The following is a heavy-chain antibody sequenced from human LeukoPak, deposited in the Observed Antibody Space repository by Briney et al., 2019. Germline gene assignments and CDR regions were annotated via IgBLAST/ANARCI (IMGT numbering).Heavy chain of an antibody. J-gene: IGHJ6*03. CDR2: IYPGDSDT. CDR1: GYSFTSYW. D-gene: IGHD2-21*02. Sequence: KYGESLKISCKGSGYSFTSYWIGWVRQMPGKGLEWMGIIYPGDSDTRYSPSFQGQVTISADKSISTAYLQWSSLKASDTAMYYCARISRLLAPQVVGYYYMDVWGKGTTVTVSS. V-gene: IGHV5-51*01. CDR3: ARISRLLAPQVVGYYYMDV.